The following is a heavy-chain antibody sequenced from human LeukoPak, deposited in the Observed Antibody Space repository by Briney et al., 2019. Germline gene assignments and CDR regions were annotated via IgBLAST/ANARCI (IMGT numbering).Heavy chain of an antibody. CDR1: GYTFTGYY. CDR3: ARGSYCSSTSCYTFDY. V-gene: IGHV1-2*02. CDR2: INPNSGGT. Sequence: ASVKVSCKASGYTFTGYYMHWVRQAPGQGREWMGWINPNSGGTKYAQKFQGRVTMTRDTSISTAYMELSRLRSDDTAVYYCARGSYCSSTSCYTFDYWGQGTLVTVSS. J-gene: IGHJ4*02. D-gene: IGHD2-2*02.